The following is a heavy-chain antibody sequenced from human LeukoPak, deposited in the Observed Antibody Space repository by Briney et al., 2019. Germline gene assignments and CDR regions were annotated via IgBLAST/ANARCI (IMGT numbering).Heavy chain of an antibody. V-gene: IGHV3-21*01. Sequence: GGSLRLSFAASGFTFVSSGMDAARQAPGKGLEWVSSISSSSSYIYYADSVKGRFTISRDNAKNSLYLQMNSLRAEDTAMYYCVKGLLGGQGTLVTVSS. CDR1: GFTFVSSG. CDR2: ISSSSSYI. CDR3: VKGLL. J-gene: IGHJ4*02.